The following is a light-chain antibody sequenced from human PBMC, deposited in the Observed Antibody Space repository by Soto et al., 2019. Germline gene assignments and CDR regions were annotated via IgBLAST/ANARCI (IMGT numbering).Light chain of an antibody. J-gene: IGKJ1*01. CDR2: DAS. V-gene: IGKV3-11*01. CDR1: QSVSSY. CDR3: QQRTNWWT. Sequence: EIVLTQSPATLSLSPGERATLSCRASQSVSSYLAWYQQKPGQAPRLLIYDASNRATGIPARFSGSGSGTDLTPTISSLEPEDFAVYSCQQRTNWWTFGQGTKVEIK.